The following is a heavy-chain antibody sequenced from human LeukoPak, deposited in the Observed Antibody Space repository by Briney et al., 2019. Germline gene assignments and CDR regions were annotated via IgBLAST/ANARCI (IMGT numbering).Heavy chain of an antibody. J-gene: IGHJ5*02. Sequence: SETMSLTCAVYGGSFSGYYCSWIRQPPGEGLEWIGEINHSGSTNYNPSLKSRVTISVDTSKNQFSLKLSSVTAADTAVYYCARGALSEYSSSFGWFDPWGQGTLVTVSS. CDR2: INHSGST. CDR1: GGSFSGYY. D-gene: IGHD6-6*01. V-gene: IGHV4-34*01. CDR3: ARGALSEYSSSFGWFDP.